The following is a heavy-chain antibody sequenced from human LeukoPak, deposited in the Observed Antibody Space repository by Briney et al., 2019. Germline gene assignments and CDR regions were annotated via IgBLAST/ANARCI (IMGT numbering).Heavy chain of an antibody. V-gene: IGHV3-23*01. Sequence: SGGSLRLSCAASGFTFSSYAMSWVRQAPGKGLEWVSAISSSGASTYYADSVKGRFTISRDNSKNTLYLQMNSLRAEDTAVYYCAKDLWFGEFGDYYYMDVWGKGTTVTVSS. CDR3: AKDLWFGEFGDYYYMDV. CDR2: ISSSGAST. J-gene: IGHJ6*03. D-gene: IGHD3-10*01. CDR1: GFTFSSYA.